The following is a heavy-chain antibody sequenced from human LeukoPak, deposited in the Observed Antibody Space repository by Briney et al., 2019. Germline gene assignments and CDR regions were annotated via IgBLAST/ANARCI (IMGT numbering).Heavy chain of an antibody. CDR2: INPNSGGT. CDR3: ARGGFSGYYYYGMDV. Sequence: ASVKVSCKASGYTFTSYDINWVRQATGQGLEWMGWINPNSGGTNYAQKFQGRVTMTRDTSISTAYMELSRLRSDDTAVYYCARGGFSGYYYYGMDVWGQGTTVTVSS. D-gene: IGHD3-10*01. J-gene: IGHJ6*02. CDR1: GYTFTSYD. V-gene: IGHV1-2*02.